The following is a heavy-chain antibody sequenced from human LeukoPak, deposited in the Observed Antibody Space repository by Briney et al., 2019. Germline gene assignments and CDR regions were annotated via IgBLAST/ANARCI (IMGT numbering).Heavy chain of an antibody. CDR1: GFIFSDYY. CDR2: ISSSGSTM. J-gene: IGHJ3*02. CDR3: ARDDGWSSGYYDTLDAFDI. V-gene: IGHV3-11*01. Sequence: GGSLRLSCAASGFIFSDYYMSWIRQAPGKGLEWVSYISSSGSTMYYTDSVKGRFTISRDNAKDSLYLQMNSLRAEDTAVYYCARDDGWSSGYYDTLDAFDIWGQGTVVIVSS. D-gene: IGHD3-22*01.